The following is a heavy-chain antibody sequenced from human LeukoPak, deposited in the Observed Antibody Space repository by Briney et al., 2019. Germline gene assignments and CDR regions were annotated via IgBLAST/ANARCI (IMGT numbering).Heavy chain of an antibody. CDR3: ASIIGGGGLYYFDY. V-gene: IGHV4-39*01. Sequence: PSETLSLTCTVSGGSISSSSYYWGWIRQPPGKGLEWIGSIYYSGSTYYNPSLKSRVTISVDTSKNQFSLKLSSVTAADTAVYYCASIIGGGGLYYFDYWGQGTLVTVS. J-gene: IGHJ4*02. D-gene: IGHD1-20*01. CDR1: GGSISSSSYY. CDR2: IYYSGST.